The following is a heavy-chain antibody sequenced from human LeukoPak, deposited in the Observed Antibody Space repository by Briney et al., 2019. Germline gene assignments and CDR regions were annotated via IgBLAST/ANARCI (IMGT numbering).Heavy chain of an antibody. CDR1: GFTFSSYW. J-gene: IGHJ4*02. CDR3: AREIVGAIKSYFDY. V-gene: IGHV3-7*01. Sequence: PGGSLRLSCTASGFTFSSYWMSWVRQAPGKGLEWVANIRQDGGLKHYVDSVKGRFTISRDNVENSLYLQMNSLRAEDTAVYYCAREIVGAIKSYFDYWGQGTLVTASS. D-gene: IGHD1-26*01. CDR2: IRQDGGLK.